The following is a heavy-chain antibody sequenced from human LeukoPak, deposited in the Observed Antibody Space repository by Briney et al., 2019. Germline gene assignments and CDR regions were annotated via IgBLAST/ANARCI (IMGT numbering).Heavy chain of an antibody. CDR3: AKEEYSYGHPTRLDY. CDR1: GFTFSSYA. J-gene: IGHJ4*02. Sequence: PGGSLRLSCAASGFTFSSYAMSWVRQAPGKGLEWVSAISGSGGSTYYADSVKGRFTISRDNSKSTLYLQMNSLRAEDTAVYYCAKEEYSYGHPTRLDYWGQGTLVTVSS. CDR2: ISGSGGST. V-gene: IGHV3-23*01. D-gene: IGHD5-18*01.